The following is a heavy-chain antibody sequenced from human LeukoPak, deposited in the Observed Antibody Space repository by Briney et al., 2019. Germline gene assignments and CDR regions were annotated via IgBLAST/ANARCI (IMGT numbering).Heavy chain of an antibody. D-gene: IGHD2-2*01. CDR1: GFTSSSYS. Sequence: GGSLRLSCAASGFTSSSYSMTWVRQAPGKGLGWVSSISSSSSYICYADSVKGRFTISRDNAKNSLYLQMNSLRAEDTAVYYCARDAWGYCSSTSCSVAFDIWGQGTMVTVSS. CDR3: ARDAWGYCSSTSCSVAFDI. V-gene: IGHV3-21*01. J-gene: IGHJ3*02. CDR2: ISSSSSYI.